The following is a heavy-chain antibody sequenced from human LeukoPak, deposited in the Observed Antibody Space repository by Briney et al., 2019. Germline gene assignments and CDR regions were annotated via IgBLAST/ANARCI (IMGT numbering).Heavy chain of an antibody. CDR3: ARDLLSDYYDSSDN. CDR1: GFTLSGYG. CDR2: IYSGGST. V-gene: IGHV3-53*01. D-gene: IGHD3-22*01. J-gene: IGHJ4*02. Sequence: PGGSLRLSCAASGFTLSGYGMYWVRQAPGKGLEWVSVIYSGGSTYYADSVKGRFTISRDNSKNTLYLQMNSLRAEDTAVYYCARDLLSDYYDSSDNWGQGTLVTVSS.